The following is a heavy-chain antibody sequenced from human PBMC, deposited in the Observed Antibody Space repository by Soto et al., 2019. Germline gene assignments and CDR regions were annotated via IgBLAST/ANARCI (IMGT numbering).Heavy chain of an antibody. Sequence: QMQLVQSGPEVKKPGTSVKVSCKASGFTFTSSAVQWVRQARGQRLEWIGWIVVGSGNTNYAQKFQERVTITRDMSTSTAYMELSSLRSDDTAVYYCAADQKLAGISSWGQGTLVTVSS. CDR2: IVVGSGNT. CDR1: GFTFTSSA. D-gene: IGHD6-19*01. CDR3: AADQKLAGISS. J-gene: IGHJ5*02. V-gene: IGHV1-58*01.